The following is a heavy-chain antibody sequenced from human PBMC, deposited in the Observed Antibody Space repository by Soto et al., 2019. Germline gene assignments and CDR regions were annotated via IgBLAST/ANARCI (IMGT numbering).Heavy chain of an antibody. CDR3: AHIVVAGLGYYFDY. J-gene: IGHJ4*02. D-gene: IGHD6-19*01. CDR1: GFSLSSTRMA. V-gene: IGHV2-5*02. Sequence: QITLKESGPTLVKPTQPLTLTCTFSGFSLSSTRMAVGWIRQPPGKALEWLALIYWDDDKRYSPFLKSRLTIXXXTXXNPVVLTMSNMDPVDTARYYCAHIVVAGLGYYFDYWGQGTLVTVSS. CDR2: IYWDDDK.